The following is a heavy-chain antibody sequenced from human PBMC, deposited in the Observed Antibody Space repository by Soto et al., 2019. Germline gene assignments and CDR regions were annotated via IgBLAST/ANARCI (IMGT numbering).Heavy chain of an antibody. J-gene: IGHJ5*02. Sequence: QVQLVESGGGVVQPGRSLRLSCAASGFTFSSYGMHWVRQAPGKGLEWVAVISYDGSNKYYADSVKGRFTISRDNSKNTVYLKINSLSAEDTGVYCDAKDLTEACPDWFDLWCQGNLGTVS. CDR3: AKDLTEACPDWFDL. CDR1: GFTFSSYG. V-gene: IGHV3-30*18. CDR2: ISYDGSNK.